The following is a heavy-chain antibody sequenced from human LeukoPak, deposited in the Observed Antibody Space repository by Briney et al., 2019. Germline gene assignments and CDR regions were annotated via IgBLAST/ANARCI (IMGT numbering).Heavy chain of an antibody. CDR1: GFTFSSYG. CDR3: ARVMGSSNAFDI. J-gene: IGHJ3*02. V-gene: IGHV3-48*04. Sequence: GGSLRLSCAASGFTFSSYGMHWVRQAPGKGLEWVSYISSSGSTIYYADSVKGRFTISRDNAKNSLYLQMNSLRAEDTAVYYCARVMGSSNAFDIWGQGTMVTVSS. D-gene: IGHD6-6*01. CDR2: ISSSGSTI.